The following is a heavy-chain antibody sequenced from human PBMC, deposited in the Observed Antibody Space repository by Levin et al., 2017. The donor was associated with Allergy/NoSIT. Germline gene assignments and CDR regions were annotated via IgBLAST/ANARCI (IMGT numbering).Heavy chain of an antibody. Sequence: ASVKVSCKASGYTFTSYGISWVRQAPGQGLEWMGWISAYNGNTNYAQKLQGRVTMTTDTSTSTAYMELRSLRSDDTAVYYCARDLVVLMVYAGRDYGMDVWGQGTTVTVSS. CDR3: ARDLVVLMVYAGRDYGMDV. D-gene: IGHD2-8*01. J-gene: IGHJ6*02. CDR1: GYTFTSYG. CDR2: ISAYNGNT. V-gene: IGHV1-18*01.